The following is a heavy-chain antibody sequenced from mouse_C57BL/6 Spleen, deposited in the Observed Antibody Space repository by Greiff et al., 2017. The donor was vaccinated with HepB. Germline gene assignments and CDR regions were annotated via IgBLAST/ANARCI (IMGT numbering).Heavy chain of an antibody. CDR2: ISGGGGNT. CDR1: GFTFSSYT. J-gene: IGHJ2*01. Sequence: DVMLVESGGGLVKPGGSLKLSCAASGFTFSSYTMSWVRQTPEKRLEWVATISGGGGNTYYPDSVKGRFTISRDNAKNTLYLQMSSLRSEDTALYYCARLYVSSYLYYFDYWGQGTTLTVSS. V-gene: IGHV5-9*01. CDR3: ARLYVSSYLYYFDY. D-gene: IGHD1-1*01.